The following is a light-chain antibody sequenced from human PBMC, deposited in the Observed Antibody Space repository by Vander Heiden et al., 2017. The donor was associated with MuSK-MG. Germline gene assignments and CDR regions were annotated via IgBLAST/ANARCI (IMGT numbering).Light chain of an antibody. V-gene: IGKV3-15*01. Sequence: EIVVTQSPATLSVSPGEGATLSCRASQSVGSNLAWYQQKPGQAPRLLIYGASTRATGIPARFSGSGSWTEFTLTINSLQSEDFVVYYCQQYDKWPPWTFGQGTKVEFK. CDR3: QQYDKWPPWT. J-gene: IGKJ1*01. CDR1: QSVGSN. CDR2: GAS.